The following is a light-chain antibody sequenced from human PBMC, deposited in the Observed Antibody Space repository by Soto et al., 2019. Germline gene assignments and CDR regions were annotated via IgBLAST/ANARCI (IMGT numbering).Light chain of an antibody. CDR1: QTISTW. J-gene: IGKJ1*01. V-gene: IGKV1-5*01. CDR2: DAS. CDR3: QQYGSSPRT. Sequence: DIQVTQSPPTLSASVGGRVTITCRASQTISTWMAWYQQKPGKAPKLLVYDASTLQSGVASRFSGSGSGTEFTLIISGLQPDDSATYYCQQYGSSPRTFGQGTKVDIK.